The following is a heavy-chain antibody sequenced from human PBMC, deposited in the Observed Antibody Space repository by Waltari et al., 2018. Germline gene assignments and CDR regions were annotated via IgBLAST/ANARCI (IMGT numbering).Heavy chain of an antibody. D-gene: IGHD1-1*01. CDR1: GFTFHHFD. Sequence: EVQLLESGGGLVQPGGSLRLSCIAAGFTFHHFDVGWVRQASGKGLEWVSHSTSDGTDTYYADSVKGRFTVSRDDSRKTLFLHMSSLRAADTALYYCVKALFASGMKYGVDVWGQGTRVTVSS. CDR2: STSDGTDT. CDR3: VKALFASGMKYGVDV. J-gene: IGHJ6*02. V-gene: IGHV3-23*01.